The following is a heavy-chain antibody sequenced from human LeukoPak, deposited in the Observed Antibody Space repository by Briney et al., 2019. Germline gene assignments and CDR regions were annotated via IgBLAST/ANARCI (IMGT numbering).Heavy chain of an antibody. Sequence: SGGSLRLSCAASGFTFSSYGMHWVRQAPGKGLEWVAVIWYDGSNKYYADSVKGRFTISRGNSKNTLYLQMNSLRAEDTAVYYCARGVAAAQYPLLVDYWGQGTLVTVSS. CDR3: ARGVAAAQYPLLVDY. V-gene: IGHV3-33*01. CDR1: GFTFSSYG. CDR2: IWYDGSNK. J-gene: IGHJ4*02. D-gene: IGHD6-13*01.